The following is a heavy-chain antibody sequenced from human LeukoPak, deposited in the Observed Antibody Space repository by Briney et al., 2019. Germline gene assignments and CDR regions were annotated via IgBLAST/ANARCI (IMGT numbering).Heavy chain of an antibody. J-gene: IGHJ4*02. V-gene: IGHV1-69*05. CDR2: IIPIFGTA. Sequence: GASVKVSCKASGGTFSSYAISWVRQAPGQGLEWMGGIIPIFGTANYAQKFQGRVTMTRDTSTSTVYMELSSLRSEDTAVYYCARVVGDYGGNPFDYWGQGTLVTVSS. D-gene: IGHD4-23*01. CDR1: GGTFSSYA. CDR3: ARVVGDYGGNPFDY.